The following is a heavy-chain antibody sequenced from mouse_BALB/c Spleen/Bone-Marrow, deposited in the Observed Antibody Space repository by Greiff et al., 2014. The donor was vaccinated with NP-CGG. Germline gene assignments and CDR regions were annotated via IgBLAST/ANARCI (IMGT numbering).Heavy chain of an antibody. CDR1: GYTFTDTW. CDR3: ARDD. V-gene: IGHV1-7*01. CDR2: INPSTGYA. Sequence: QVQLQQSGPELAKPGASVKMSCKASGYTFTDTWIHWIKQRPGQGLEWIGYINPSTGYAEYNQNFKDKATLTVDKPSSTAYMQLSSLTSEDSAVYYCARDDWGQGTTLTVSS. J-gene: IGHJ2*01.